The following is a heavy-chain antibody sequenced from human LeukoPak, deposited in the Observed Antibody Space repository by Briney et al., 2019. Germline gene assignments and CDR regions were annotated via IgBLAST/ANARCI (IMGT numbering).Heavy chain of an antibody. CDR2: IYHSGST. J-gene: IGHJ6*03. V-gene: IGHV4-38-2*02. Sequence: SETLSLTCTVSGYSISSGYYWGWIRQPPGKGLEWNGSIYHSGSTYYNPSLKSRVTISVDTSKNQFSLKLSSVTAADTAVYYCARETSQKGAHYMDVWGKGTTVTISS. CDR3: ARETSQKGAHYMDV. D-gene: IGHD3-16*01. CDR1: GYSISSGYY.